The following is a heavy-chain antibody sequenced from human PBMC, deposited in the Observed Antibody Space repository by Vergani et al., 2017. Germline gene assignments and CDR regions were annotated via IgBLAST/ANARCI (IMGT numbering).Heavy chain of an antibody. D-gene: IGHD2-2*01. CDR2: IHYSENT. V-gene: IGHV4-59*11. CDR1: FDSIRNLY. Sequence: QVQLQESGPGLVKSSETLSLPCSVSFDSIRNLYCNWIRQPPGKGLEWIGSIHYSENTNYNPSLKTRVTISVDTSKNQFSLKLSSVTAADTAVYYCARSYPSDIVVVPAAIGWFDPWGQGTLVTVSS. CDR3: ARSYPSDIVVVPAAIGWFDP. J-gene: IGHJ5*02.